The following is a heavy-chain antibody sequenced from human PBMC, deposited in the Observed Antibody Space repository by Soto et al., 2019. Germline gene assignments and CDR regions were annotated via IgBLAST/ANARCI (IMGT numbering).Heavy chain of an antibody. Sequence: QITLKESGPTLVKPTQTLTLTCTFSGFSLSTSGVGVGWIRQPPGKALEWLALIYWDDDKRYSPSLKSRLTITKHTAKNQVVLTMTNMDPVDTATYYCAHTSATVTRGDAFDIWGQGTMVTVSS. CDR2: IYWDDDK. D-gene: IGHD4-17*01. CDR1: GFSLSTSGVG. V-gene: IGHV2-5*02. CDR3: AHTSATVTRGDAFDI. J-gene: IGHJ3*02.